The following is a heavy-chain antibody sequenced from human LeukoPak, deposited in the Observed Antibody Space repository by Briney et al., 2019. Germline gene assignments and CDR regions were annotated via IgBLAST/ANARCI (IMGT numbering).Heavy chain of an antibody. Sequence: SVKVSCKASGCTFSSYAISWVRQAPGQGLEWMGRIIPIFGTANYAQKFQGRVTITTDESTSTAYMELSSLRSEDTAVYYCARDEGGDASVWPHFDYWGQGTLVTVSS. V-gene: IGHV1-69*05. CDR2: IIPIFGTA. CDR3: ARDEGGDASVWPHFDY. D-gene: IGHD3-16*01. CDR1: GCTFSSYA. J-gene: IGHJ4*02.